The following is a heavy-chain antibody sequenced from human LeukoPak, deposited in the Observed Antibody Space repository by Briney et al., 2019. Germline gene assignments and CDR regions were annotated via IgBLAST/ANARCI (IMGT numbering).Heavy chain of an antibody. V-gene: IGHV3-30*02. J-gene: IGHJ4*02. CDR2: IRFDGSYK. Sequence: GGSLRLSCAASGFIFSSYGMHWVRQAPGKGLEWVTFIRFDGSYKSYADSVKGRFTISRDNSKNTLYLQMNSLRSEDTALYYCAKRYNWNDGGFDYWGQGVLVTVSS. D-gene: IGHD1-1*01. CDR3: AKRYNWNDGGFDY. CDR1: GFIFSSYG.